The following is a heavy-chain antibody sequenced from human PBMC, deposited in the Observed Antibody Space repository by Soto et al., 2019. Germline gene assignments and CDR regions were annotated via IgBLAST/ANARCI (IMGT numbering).Heavy chain of an antibody. CDR2: ISGSGDNT. V-gene: IGHV3-23*01. CDR3: AKLPLVLALGLDY. Sequence: PVGALRISCAACGFTFSNSVLCWVRQAPGKGLEWVSSISGSGDNTYYADSVKGRFTISSDNSKNTLFLQMNSLRAEDTAVYYCAKLPLVLALGLDYWGQGTLVTVSS. D-gene: IGHD3-16*01. J-gene: IGHJ4*02. CDR1: GFTFSNSV.